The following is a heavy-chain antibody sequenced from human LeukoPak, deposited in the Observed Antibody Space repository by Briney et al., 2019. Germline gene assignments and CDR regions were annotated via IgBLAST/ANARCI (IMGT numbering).Heavy chain of an antibody. CDR1: GGSISSGGYY. CDR3: ARRGNWNEVPPRNWFDP. J-gene: IGHJ5*02. V-gene: IGHV4-30-2*01. D-gene: IGHD1-1*01. CDR2: IYHSGST. Sequence: SETLSLTCTVSGGSISSGGYYWSWIRQPPGKGLEWIGYIYHSGSTYYNPSLKSRVTISVDRSKNQFSLKLSSVTAADTAVYYCARRGNWNEVPPRNWFDPWGQGTLVTVSS.